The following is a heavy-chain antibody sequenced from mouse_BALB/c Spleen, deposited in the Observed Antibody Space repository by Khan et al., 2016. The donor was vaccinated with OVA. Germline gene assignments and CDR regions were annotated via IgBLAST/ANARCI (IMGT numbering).Heavy chain of an antibody. V-gene: IGHV5-6*01. CDR1: GFIFSSYS. CDR3: ARHLAGSFDY. CDR2: ISSGGDYT. D-gene: IGHD1-1*01. J-gene: IGHJ3*01. Sequence: EVELVESGGDLVKPGGSLKLSCAASGFIFSSYSMSWVRQTPDKRLEWVATISSGGDYTYYPDSVKGRFTISRDDAKNTLYLQMSSLKSEDTAMYYCARHLAGSFDYWGQGTLVTVSA.